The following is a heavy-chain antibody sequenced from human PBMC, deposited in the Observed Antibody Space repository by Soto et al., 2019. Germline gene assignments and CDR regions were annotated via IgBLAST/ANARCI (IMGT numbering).Heavy chain of an antibody. V-gene: IGHV3-30*18. CDR1: GFTFSDFG. D-gene: IGHD3-22*01. Sequence: VQLVESGGGVVLPGRSVRLSCEVSGFTFSDFGLDWVRQAPGKGLEWVAIISHDGSKRFYADSVKGRFTISRENSKNTLYVQMRSLRPEDTALYYCAKTATYVDGYDNTGYSSEDYWGHGTLVTVSS. CDR2: ISHDGSKR. J-gene: IGHJ4*01. CDR3: AKTATYVDGYDNTGYSSEDY.